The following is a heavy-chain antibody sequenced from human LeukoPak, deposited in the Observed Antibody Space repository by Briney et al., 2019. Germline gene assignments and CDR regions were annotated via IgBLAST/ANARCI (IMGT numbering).Heavy chain of an antibody. CDR1: GYTFTSYD. CDR3: HTGSYYRRYYFDY. CDR2: MNPNSGST. Sequence: ASVKVSCKASGYTFTSYDINWVRQATGQGLEWMGWMNPNSGSTGYAQKFQGRVTMTRNTSISTAYMELSSLRSEDTAVYYCHTGSYYRRYYFDYWGQGTLVTVSS. V-gene: IGHV1-8*01. J-gene: IGHJ4*02. D-gene: IGHD3-10*01.